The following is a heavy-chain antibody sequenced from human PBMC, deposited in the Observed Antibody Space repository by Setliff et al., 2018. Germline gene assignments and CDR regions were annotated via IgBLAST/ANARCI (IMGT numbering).Heavy chain of an antibody. D-gene: IGHD2-2*01. CDR1: GYIFTNYW. CDR3: TRHEDRNKCTSSSCYRENDAFDV. CDR2: IYPGDSDT. V-gene: IGHV5-51*01. Sequence: GESLTISCKASGYIFTNYWIGWVRQMPGKGLEWMGVIYPGDSDTRYSPSFQGQVTISADKSINTAYLQWSSPKASDTAIYYCTRHEDRNKCTSSSCYRENDAFDVWGQGAMGTVSS. J-gene: IGHJ3*01.